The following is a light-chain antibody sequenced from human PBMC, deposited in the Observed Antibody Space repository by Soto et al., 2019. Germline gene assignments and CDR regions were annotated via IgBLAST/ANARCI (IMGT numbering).Light chain of an antibody. CDR2: GAS. V-gene: IGKV3-15*01. J-gene: IGKJ1*01. CDR3: QQYNNWPQT. CDR1: QSVANN. Sequence: EAGLTQSPATLSVSPGGRATLSCRASQSVANNLAWYQQRPGQAPRLLIYGASKRAIGLPARFSGSGSGTEFTLTITSLQSEDFAVYYCQQYNNWPQTFGQGTKVEIK.